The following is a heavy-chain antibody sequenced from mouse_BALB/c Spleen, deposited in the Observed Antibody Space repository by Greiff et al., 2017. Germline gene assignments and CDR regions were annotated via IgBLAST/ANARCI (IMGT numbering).Heavy chain of an antibody. CDR1: GYSITSGYY. Sequence: DVKLQESGPGLVKPSQSLSLTCSVTGYSITSGYYWHWIRQFPGNKLEWMGYISYDGSNNYNPSLKNRISITRDTSKNQFFLKLNSVTTEDTATYYCARGITTVVPIAYWGQGTLVTVSA. J-gene: IGHJ3*01. CDR2: ISYDGSN. V-gene: IGHV3-6*02. D-gene: IGHD1-1*01. CDR3: ARGITTVVPIAY.